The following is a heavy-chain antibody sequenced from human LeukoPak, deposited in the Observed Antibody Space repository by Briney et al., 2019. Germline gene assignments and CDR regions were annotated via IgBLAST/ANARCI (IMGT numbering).Heavy chain of an antibody. CDR3: ASSNWNYGWFDP. V-gene: IGHV3-23*01. CDR2: ISGSTGTT. D-gene: IGHD1-7*01. CDR1: GFTFSSYA. J-gene: IGHJ5*02. Sequence: GGSLRLSCAASGFTFSSYAMTWVRQAPGKGLEWVSSISGSTGTTYYADSVKGRFTISRDNSKNTLYLQMNSLRAEDTAVYYCASSNWNYGWFDPWGQGTLVTVSS.